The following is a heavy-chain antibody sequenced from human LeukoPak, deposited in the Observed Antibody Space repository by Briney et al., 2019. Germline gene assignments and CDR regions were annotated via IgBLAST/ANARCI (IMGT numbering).Heavy chain of an antibody. V-gene: IGHV3-30*03. CDR3: ARDGDAFDI. CDR2: ISYDAKST. CDR1: GFTFSSYG. Sequence: GGSLRLSCAASGFTFSSYGMHWVRQVPGKGLEWVAVISYDAKSTYHVDSVKGRFTISRDNAKNSLYLQMNSLRAEDTAVYYCARDGDAFDIWGQGTMVTVSS. J-gene: IGHJ3*02.